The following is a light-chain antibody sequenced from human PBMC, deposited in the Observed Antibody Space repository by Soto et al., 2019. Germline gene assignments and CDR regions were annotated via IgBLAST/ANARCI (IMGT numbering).Light chain of an antibody. CDR3: QQLKSYPLT. J-gene: IGKJ4*01. Sequence: IQLTQSPSFLSAAVGDRVTLTCRASEDITSYLAWYQQKPGRAPKLLIYAASTLQSGVPSRFSGRGSGTEFTLTISSLQPEDFATYYCQQLKSYPLTFGGGTTVEIK. CDR1: EDITSY. CDR2: AAS. V-gene: IGKV1-9*01.